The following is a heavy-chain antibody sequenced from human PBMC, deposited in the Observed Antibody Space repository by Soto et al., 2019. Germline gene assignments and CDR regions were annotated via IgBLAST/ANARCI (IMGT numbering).Heavy chain of an antibody. CDR2: ISYDGSNK. CDR1: GFTFSSYA. J-gene: IGHJ2*01. Sequence: LRLSCAASGFTFSSYAMHWVRQAPGKGLEWVAVISYDGSNKYYADSVKGRFTISRDNSKNTLYLQMNSLRAEDTAVYYCARENDYSNYPYFDLWGRGTLVTVSS. V-gene: IGHV3-30-3*01. CDR3: ARENDYSNYPYFDL. D-gene: IGHD4-4*01.